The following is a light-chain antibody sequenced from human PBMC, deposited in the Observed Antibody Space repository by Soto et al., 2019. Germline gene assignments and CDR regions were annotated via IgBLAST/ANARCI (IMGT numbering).Light chain of an antibody. CDR1: QSVSSN. J-gene: IGKJ5*01. CDR3: QQRHMWPIT. CDR2: AAS. V-gene: IGKV3-15*01. Sequence: ELVMTQSPATLSVSPGERATLSCRASQSVSSNLAWYQQKPGQAPRLLIYAASTRATGIPARFSGSGSGTEFTLTISSLQSEDFAVYYCQQRHMWPITFGQGTRLEI.